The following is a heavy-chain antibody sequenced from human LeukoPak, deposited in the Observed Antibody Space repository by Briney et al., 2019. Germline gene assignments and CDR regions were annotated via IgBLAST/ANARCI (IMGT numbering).Heavy chain of an antibody. J-gene: IGHJ3*01. Sequence: PGGSLRLSCAASGFTFSSYSMNWVRQAPGKGLEWVSSISSSSSYIYYADSVKGRFTISRDNAKNSLYLQMNSLRAEDTAVYYCAREGDGYSNEGNWGQGTMVTVSS. CDR3: AREGDGYSNEGN. CDR1: GFTFSSYS. CDR2: ISSSSSYI. D-gene: IGHD5-24*01. V-gene: IGHV3-21*01.